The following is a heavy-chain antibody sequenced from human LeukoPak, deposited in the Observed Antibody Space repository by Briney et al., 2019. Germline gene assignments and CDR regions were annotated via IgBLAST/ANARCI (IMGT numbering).Heavy chain of an antibody. CDR1: GFTFSSYA. V-gene: IGHV3-30-3*01. D-gene: IGHD3-22*01. J-gene: IGHJ4*02. CDR2: ISYDGSNK. CDR3: AREDSGYSRSGELDY. Sequence: PGRSLRLSCAASGFTFSSYAMHWVRQAPGKGLEWVAVISYDGSNKYYADSVKGRFTISRDNSKNTLYLQMNSLRAEDTAVYYCAREDSGYSRSGELDYWGQGTQVTVSS.